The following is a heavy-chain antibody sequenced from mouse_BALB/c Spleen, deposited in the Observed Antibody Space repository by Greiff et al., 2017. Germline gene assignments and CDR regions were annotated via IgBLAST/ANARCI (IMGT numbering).Heavy chain of an antibody. CDR3: ARYYGYDDGAWFAY. CDR1: GFTFSSYG. CDR2: ISSGGSYT. V-gene: IGHV5-6*01. J-gene: IGHJ3*01. Sequence: EVQGVESGGDLVKPGGSLKLSCAASGFTFSSYGMSWVRQTPDKRLEWVATISSGGSYTYYPDSVKGRFTISRDNAKNTLYLQMSSLKSEDTAMYYCARYYGYDDGAWFAYWGQGTLVTVSA. D-gene: IGHD2-2*01.